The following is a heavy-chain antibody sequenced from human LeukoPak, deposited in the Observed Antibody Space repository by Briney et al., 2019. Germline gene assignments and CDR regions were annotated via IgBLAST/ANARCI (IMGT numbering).Heavy chain of an antibody. J-gene: IGHJ4*02. CDR1: EFTFSTYW. CDR3: ARDTYGSGSYHNAPLDY. D-gene: IGHD3-10*01. Sequence: GGSLRLSCAASEFTFSTYWMSWVRQAPGKGLEWVSYISSGGSSIYYADSVKGRFTISRDNAKNSLYLQMNSLRAEDTAVYYCARDTYGSGSYHNAPLDYWGQGTLVTVSS. V-gene: IGHV3-48*01. CDR2: ISSGGSSI.